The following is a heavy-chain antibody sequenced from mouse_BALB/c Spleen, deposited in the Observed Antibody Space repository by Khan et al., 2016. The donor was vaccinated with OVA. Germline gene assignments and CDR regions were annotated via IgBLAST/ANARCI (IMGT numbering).Heavy chain of an antibody. CDR2: ISSGYTT. CDR1: GFTFSNYG. V-gene: IGHV5-6-5*01. CDR3: ARDYWFAY. Sequence: EVELVESGGGLVKPGGSLKLSCAASGFTFSNYGVSWVRQTPEKRLEWVASISSGYTTYYPDSVKGRFTISRDNARNILYLQMSSLRAEDTAMYYCARDYWFAYGGQGTLVTVSA. J-gene: IGHJ3*01.